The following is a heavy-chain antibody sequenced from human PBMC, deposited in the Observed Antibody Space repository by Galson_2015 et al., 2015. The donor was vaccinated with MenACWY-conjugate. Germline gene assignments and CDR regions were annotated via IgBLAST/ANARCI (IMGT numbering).Heavy chain of an antibody. CDR1: GFIFNTYW. CDR3: AKTRGASFYFDS. Sequence: SLRLSYAASGFIFNTYWMHWVRQAPGKGLVWVSRINPGGSSTTYADSVKDRFTISRDNAKNTLYLQMNSLRPEDTAVFYCAKTRGASFYFDSWGQGTLVTVSS. J-gene: IGHJ4*02. D-gene: IGHD1-26*01. V-gene: IGHV3-74*01. CDR2: INPGGSST.